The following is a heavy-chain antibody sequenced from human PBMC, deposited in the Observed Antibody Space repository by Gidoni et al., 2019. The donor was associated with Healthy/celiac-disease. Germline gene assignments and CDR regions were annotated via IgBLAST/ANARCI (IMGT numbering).Heavy chain of an antibody. CDR1: GGSISSGDYY. Sequence: QVQLQESGPGLVTPSQTLSLTCTVSGGSISSGDYYWSWIRQPPGKGLEWIGYIYYSGSTYYNPSLKSRVTISVDTSKNQFSLKLNSVTAADTAVYYCARTIPRSPKQYYYGMDVWGQGTTVTVSS. D-gene: IGHD3-3*01. J-gene: IGHJ6*02. CDR3: ARTIPRSPKQYYYGMDV. CDR2: IYYSGST. V-gene: IGHV4-30-4*01.